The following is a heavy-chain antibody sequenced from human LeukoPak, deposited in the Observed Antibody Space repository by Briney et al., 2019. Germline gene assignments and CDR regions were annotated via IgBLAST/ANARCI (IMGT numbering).Heavy chain of an antibody. CDR1: GYTFTSYG. CDR2: ISAYNGNT. D-gene: IGHD5-24*01. V-gene: IGHV1-18*01. J-gene: IGHJ4*02. CDR3: ARDKEMATMGALDY. Sequence: GASVKVSCKASGYTFTSYGISWVRQAPGQGLEWMGWISAYNGNTNYAQKLQGRVTMTTDTSTSTAYMELSSLRSEDTAVYYCARDKEMATMGALDYWGQGTLVTVSS.